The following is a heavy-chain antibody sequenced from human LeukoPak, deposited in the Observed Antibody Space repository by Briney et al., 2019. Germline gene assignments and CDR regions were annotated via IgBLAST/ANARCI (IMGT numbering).Heavy chain of an antibody. J-gene: IGHJ4*02. Sequence: PGGSLRLSCAASGFTFDDYAMHWVRQAPGKGLEWVSGISWNSGSIGYADSVEGRFTISRDNAKNSLYLRMNSLRAEDTALYYCAKASGYSSGPGNYWGQGTLVTVSS. CDR3: AKASGYSSGPGNY. V-gene: IGHV3-9*01. CDR1: GFTFDDYA. D-gene: IGHD6-19*01. CDR2: ISWNSGSI.